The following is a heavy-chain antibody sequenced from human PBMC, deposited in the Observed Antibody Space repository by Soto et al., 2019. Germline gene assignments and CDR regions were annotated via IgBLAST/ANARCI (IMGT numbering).Heavy chain of an antibody. J-gene: IGHJ4*02. V-gene: IGHV3-23*01. CDR3: AEQHDSSGYYPGY. Sequence: EVQLLESGGGLVQPGGSLRLSCAASGFTFSSYAMSWVRQAPGKGLEWVSAISGSGGSTYYADSVKGRFTISRDNSKNTLYLQMNTLRAADTAVYYCAEQHDSSGYYPGYWGQGTLVTVSS. D-gene: IGHD3-22*01. CDR2: ISGSGGST. CDR1: GFTFSSYA.